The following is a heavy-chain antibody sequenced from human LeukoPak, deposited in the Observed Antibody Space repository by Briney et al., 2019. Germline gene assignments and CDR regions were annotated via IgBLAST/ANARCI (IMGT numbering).Heavy chain of an antibody. D-gene: IGHD3-3*01. V-gene: IGHV3-30-3*01. CDR2: ISYDGSNK. CDR1: GFTFNSYA. Sequence: GRSLRLSCAASGFTFNSYAMHRVRQAPGKGLEWVAVISYDGSNKYYADSVKGRFTISRDNSKNTLYLQMNSLRAEDTAVYYCAREGGYDSGRYYFDYWGQGTLVTVSS. CDR3: AREGGYDSGRYYFDY. J-gene: IGHJ4*02.